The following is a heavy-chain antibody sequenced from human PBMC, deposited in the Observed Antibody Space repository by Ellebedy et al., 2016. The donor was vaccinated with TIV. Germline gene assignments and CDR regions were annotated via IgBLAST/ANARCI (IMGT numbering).Heavy chain of an antibody. J-gene: IGHJ4*02. V-gene: IGHV3-23*01. D-gene: IGHD3-10*01. CDR3: AKSASETMVRGSDY. Sequence: GESLKISCAASGFTFSSYAMSWVRQAPGKGLEWVASISGNGRDAFYADSVVQGRFTISRDTPKDARYLQMNSLRAEDTAVYYCAKSASETMVRGSDYWGQGTLVTVSS. CDR1: GFTFSSYA. CDR2: ISGNGRDA.